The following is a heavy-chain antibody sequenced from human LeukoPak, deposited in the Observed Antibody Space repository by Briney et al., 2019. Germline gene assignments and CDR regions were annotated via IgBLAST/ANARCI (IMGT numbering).Heavy chain of an antibody. J-gene: IGHJ3*02. CDR1: GGSITPYY. V-gene: IGHV4-59*01. CDR3: ARAGYRCGLDTFDI. CDR2: IYNSGSA. D-gene: IGHD5-18*01. Sequence: ASETLSLTCTVSGGSITPYYWSWVRQPPGKGLEWIGYIYNSGSANYNPSLKSRVTISVDTSKNQFSLKLSSVTAADTAVYYCARAGYRCGLDTFDIWGQGTMVTVSS.